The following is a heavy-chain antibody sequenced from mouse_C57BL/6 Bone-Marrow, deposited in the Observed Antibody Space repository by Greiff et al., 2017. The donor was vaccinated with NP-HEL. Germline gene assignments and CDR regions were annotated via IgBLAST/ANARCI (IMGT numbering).Heavy chain of an antibody. Sequence: VQLQESGAELVRPGTSVKVSCKASGYAFTNYLIEWVKQRPGQGLEWIGVINPGSGGTNYNEKFKGKATLTADKSSSTAYMHLSSLTSEDSAVYFCARFSYYYGSSYVRKYYFDYWGQGTTLTVSS. CDR3: ARFSYYYGSSYVRKYYFDY. J-gene: IGHJ2*01. CDR2: INPGSGGT. D-gene: IGHD1-1*01. V-gene: IGHV1-54*01. CDR1: GYAFTNYL.